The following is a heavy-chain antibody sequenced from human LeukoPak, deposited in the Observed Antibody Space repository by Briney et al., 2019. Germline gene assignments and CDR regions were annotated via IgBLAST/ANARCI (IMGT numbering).Heavy chain of an antibody. CDR2: INPSGGST. CDR3: ARGPIADGMDY. V-gene: IGHV1-46*01. Sequence: ASVKVSCKASGYTFTIYYMHWVRQAPGQGLEWMGIINPSGGSTNYAQKFQGRVTITADESTSTAYMELSSLRSEDTAVYYCARGPIADGMDYWGQGTLVTVSS. D-gene: IGHD6-13*01. CDR1: GYTFTIYY. J-gene: IGHJ4*02.